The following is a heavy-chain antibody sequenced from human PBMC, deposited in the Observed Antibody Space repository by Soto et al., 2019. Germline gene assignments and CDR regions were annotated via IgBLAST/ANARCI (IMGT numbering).Heavy chain of an antibody. CDR3: AKGPLGVERPNYYFDY. CDR1: GFTFSNYA. D-gene: IGHD1-1*01. CDR2: ISGNSGTR. Sequence: EVQLLDSGGGLVQPGGSLRLSCAASGFTFSNYAMTWVRQAPGQGLEWVSVISGNSGTRYYADSVMGRFTISRDNSKNTLYLQKNSRRAEDTAVYYCAKGPLGVERPNYYFDYWGQGTLVTVSS. V-gene: IGHV3-23*01. J-gene: IGHJ4*02.